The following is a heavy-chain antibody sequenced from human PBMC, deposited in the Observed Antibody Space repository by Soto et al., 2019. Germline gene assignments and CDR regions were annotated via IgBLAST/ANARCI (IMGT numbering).Heavy chain of an antibody. J-gene: IGHJ3*02. CDR3: AREHEYGGNSDAFDI. Sequence: HVQLVQSGAEVKKPVSSVKVSCKASGGTFSTSSINWLRQAPGQRPEWMGNILPIFGTADYAQKFQDRVTNTADKSTDTAYMELRSLFSEDMAVYYCAREHEYGGNSDAFDIWGQGKVVTVSS. CDR1: GGTFSTSS. CDR2: ILPIFGTA. V-gene: IGHV1-69*14. D-gene: IGHD4-17*01.